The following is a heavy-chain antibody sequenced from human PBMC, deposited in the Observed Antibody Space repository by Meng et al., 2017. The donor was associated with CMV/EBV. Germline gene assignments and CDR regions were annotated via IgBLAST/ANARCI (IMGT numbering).Heavy chain of an antibody. Sequence: ASVKVSCKASGYTFTSYGISWVRQATGQGLEWMGWMNPNSGNTGYAQKFQGRVTMTRNTSISTAYMELSSLRSEDTAVYYCASRTSSIAARNYYYGMDVWGQGTTVTVSS. CDR2: MNPNSGNT. V-gene: IGHV1-8*02. D-gene: IGHD6-6*01. CDR1: GYTFTSYG. J-gene: IGHJ6*02. CDR3: ASRTSSIAARNYYYGMDV.